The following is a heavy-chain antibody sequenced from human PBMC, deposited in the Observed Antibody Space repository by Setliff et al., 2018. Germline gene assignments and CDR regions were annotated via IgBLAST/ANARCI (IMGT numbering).Heavy chain of an antibody. D-gene: IGHD1-1*01. V-gene: IGHV4-39*01. J-gene: IGHJ4*02. Sequence: SETLSLTCTVSGGSISNTYYYWSWIRQPAGQGLEWIGNIYYSGTTYSNPSLKSRVTMSVDTSKNQFSLRLNSVTASDTAVYYCATTGTYRYFDYWGQGTLVTVSS. CDR3: ATTGTYRYFDY. CDR1: GGSISNTYYY. CDR2: IYYSGTT.